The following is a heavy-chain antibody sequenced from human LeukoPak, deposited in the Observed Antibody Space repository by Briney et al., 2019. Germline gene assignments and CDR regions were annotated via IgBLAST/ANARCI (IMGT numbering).Heavy chain of an antibody. CDR1: GFTVSSNY. V-gene: IGHV3-53*01. CDR3: AMKTGWGYFDY. D-gene: IGHD2-15*01. CDR2: IYSGGST. Sequence: GSLRLSCAAFGFTVSSNYMSWVRQAPGKGLEWVSFIYSGGSTYYADSVKGRFTISRDNSKSTLYLQMNSLRAEDTAVYYCAMKTGWGYFDYWGQGTLVTVSS. J-gene: IGHJ4*02.